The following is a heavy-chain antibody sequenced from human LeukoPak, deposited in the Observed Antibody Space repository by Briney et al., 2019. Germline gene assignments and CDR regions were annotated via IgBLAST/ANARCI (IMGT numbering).Heavy chain of an antibody. V-gene: IGHV3-30-3*01. D-gene: IGHD6-13*01. CDR1: GFTFSSYA. J-gene: IGHJ6*03. CDR2: ISYDGSNK. CDR3: ARDRPRESSSWYREYYYYYYMDV. Sequence: GGSLRLSCAASGFTFSSYAMHWVRQAPGKGLEWVAVISYDGSNKYYADSVKGRFTISRDNSKNMLYLQMNSLRAEDTAVYYCARDRPRESSSWYREYYYYYYMDVWGKGTTVTVSS.